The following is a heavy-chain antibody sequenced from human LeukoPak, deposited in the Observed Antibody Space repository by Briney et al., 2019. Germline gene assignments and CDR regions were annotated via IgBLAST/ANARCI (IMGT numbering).Heavy chain of an antibody. CDR3: ATLPPRGISSFDY. D-gene: IGHD3-10*01. Sequence: ASVKVSCKAYGYTFTDYHVHWVRQAPGQGLEWMGWINPNRGGTDFAQKFQGRVTLTRDTSISTAYMELTRLRSDDTAVYYCATLPPRGISSFDYWGQGTLVTVSS. CDR2: INPNRGGT. J-gene: IGHJ4*02. V-gene: IGHV1-2*02. CDR1: GYTFTDYH.